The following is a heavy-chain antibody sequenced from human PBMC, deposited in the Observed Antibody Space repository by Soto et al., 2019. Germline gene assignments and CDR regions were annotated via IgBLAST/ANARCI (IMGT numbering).Heavy chain of an antibody. Sequence: PGGSLRLSCAASGFTFSSYGMHWFRQAPGKGLEWVALISYDGSNKYYADSVKGRFTISRDNSKNTLYLQMNSLRAEDTAVYYCAKDPAYYDFWSGYFDYWGQGTLVTVSS. CDR1: GFTFSSYG. D-gene: IGHD3-3*01. CDR3: AKDPAYYDFWSGYFDY. CDR2: ISYDGSNK. J-gene: IGHJ4*02. V-gene: IGHV3-30*18.